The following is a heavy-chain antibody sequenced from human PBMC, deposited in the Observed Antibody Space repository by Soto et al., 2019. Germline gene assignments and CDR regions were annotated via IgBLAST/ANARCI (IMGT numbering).Heavy chain of an antibody. CDR2: ISASGGDT. Sequence: PWWSLRLSCSASGFTFSSYVINWGRQAPGKGLEWVSTISASGGDTYYADSVKGRFTISRDNSKNMVYLQMNTMRADDTAVYYCAKEGRPSVTSRGYFDYWGQGTLVTVSS. J-gene: IGHJ4*02. CDR3: AKEGRPSVTSRGYFDY. V-gene: IGHV3-23*01. D-gene: IGHD4-17*01. CDR1: GFTFSSYV.